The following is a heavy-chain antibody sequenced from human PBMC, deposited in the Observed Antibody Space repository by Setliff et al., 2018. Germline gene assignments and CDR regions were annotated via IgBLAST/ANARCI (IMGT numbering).Heavy chain of an antibody. CDR1: GDSITSGSYY. V-gene: IGHV4-61*09. D-gene: IGHD2-2*01. CDR2: IYTRGST. J-gene: IGHJ4*02. CDR3: AKFSSVPGSRFFDY. Sequence: TSETLSLTCTVSGDSITSGSYYWSWVRQPAGQGLEWIGQIYTRGSTNENPSLKSRVTMSVDTSKNQPSLKLTFVTAADTAIYSCAKFSSVPGSRFFDYWGQGALVTVSS.